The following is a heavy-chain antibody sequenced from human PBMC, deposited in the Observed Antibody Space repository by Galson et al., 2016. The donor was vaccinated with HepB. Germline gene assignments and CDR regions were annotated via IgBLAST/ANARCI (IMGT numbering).Heavy chain of an antibody. CDR1: GFTFSSYS. CDR3: AREKTATIDY. Sequence: SLRLSCAASGFTFSSYSMNWVRRAPGKGLEWVSYISSASSTIYYADSVKGRFTISRDNAKNSLYLQMNSLRDEDTAFYYCAREKTATIDYWGQGTLVTVPS. CDR2: ISSASSTI. V-gene: IGHV3-48*02. J-gene: IGHJ4*02. D-gene: IGHD5-18*01.